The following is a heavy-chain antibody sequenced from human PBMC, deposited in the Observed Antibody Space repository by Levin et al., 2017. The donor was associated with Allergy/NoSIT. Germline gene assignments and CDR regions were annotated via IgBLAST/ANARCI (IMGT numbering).Heavy chain of an antibody. CDR2: INHSGST. J-gene: IGHJ4*02. Sequence: SETLSLTCAVYGGSFSGYYWSWIRQPPGKGLEWIGEINHSGSTNYNPSLKSRVTISVDTSKNQFSLKLSSVTAADTAVYYCASRGRYYGSGSYYLPKPYFDYWGQGTLVTISS. V-gene: IGHV4-34*01. CDR3: ASRGRYYGSGSYYLPKPYFDY. D-gene: IGHD3-10*01. CDR1: GGSFSGYY.